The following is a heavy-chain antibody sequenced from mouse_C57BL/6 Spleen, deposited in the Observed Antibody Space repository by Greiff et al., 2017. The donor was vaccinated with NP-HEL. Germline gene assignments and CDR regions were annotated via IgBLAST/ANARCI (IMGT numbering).Heavy chain of an antibody. D-gene: IGHD1-1*01. CDR3: AREAYYYGSSYWYFDV. CDR2: INPSNGGT. V-gene: IGHV1-53*01. Sequence: QVHVKQPGTELVKPGASVKLSCKASGYTFTSYWMHWVKQRPGQGLEWIGNINPSNGGTNYNEKFKSKATLTVDKSSSTAYMQLSSLTSEDSAVYYCAREAYYYGSSYWYFDVWGTGTTVTVSS. CDR1: GYTFTSYW. J-gene: IGHJ1*03.